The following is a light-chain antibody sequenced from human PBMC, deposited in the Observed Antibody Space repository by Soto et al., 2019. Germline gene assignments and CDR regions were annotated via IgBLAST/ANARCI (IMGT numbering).Light chain of an antibody. CDR3: QSYDSSLSGFVV. V-gene: IGLV1-40*01. CDR1: NSNIGTNS. CDR2: FNS. Sequence: QSVLTQPPSASGTPGQRVTISCSGSNSNIGTNSMNWYQQLPGTAPKLLIYFNSNRPSGVPDRFSGSKSGTSASLAITGLQAEDEADYYCQSYDSSLSGFVVFGGGTKVTVL. J-gene: IGLJ2*01.